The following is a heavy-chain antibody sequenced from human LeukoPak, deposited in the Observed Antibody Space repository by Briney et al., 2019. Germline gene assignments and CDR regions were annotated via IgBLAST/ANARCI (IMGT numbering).Heavy chain of an antibody. J-gene: IGHJ4*02. CDR1: GGSITNYY. CDR2: IYYSGST. CDR3: ARGFDSKSTYFDY. Sequence: SETLSLTCTVSGGSITNYYWNWIRQPPGKGLEWIGYIYYSGSTNYNPSLKSRVTISVDTSKNQFSLRLTSVSAADTAVYYCARGFDSKSTYFDYWGQGPLLTVSS. D-gene: IGHD5-12*01. V-gene: IGHV4-59*01.